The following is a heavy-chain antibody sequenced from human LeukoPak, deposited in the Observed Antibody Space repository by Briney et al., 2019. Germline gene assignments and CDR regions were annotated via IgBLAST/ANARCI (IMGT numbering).Heavy chain of an antibody. CDR1: GFTVSSNY. CDR3: ARDRVNWNDVGGLFDY. Sequence: PGGSLRLSCAASGFTVSSNYMRWVRQAPGKGLEWVSLIYSGGNTNYADSVKGRFTISRDNSKNTLYLQMNSLSAEDTAVYYCARDRVNWNDVGGLFDYWGQGTLVTVSS. CDR2: IYSGGNT. V-gene: IGHV3-53*01. J-gene: IGHJ4*02. D-gene: IGHD1-1*01.